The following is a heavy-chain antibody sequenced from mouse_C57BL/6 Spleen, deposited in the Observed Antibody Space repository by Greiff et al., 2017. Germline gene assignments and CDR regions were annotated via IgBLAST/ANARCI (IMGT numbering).Heavy chain of an antibody. CDR3: ARRGDSSFCCSMDY. CDR2: IYPKNGTT. J-gene: IGHJ4*01. V-gene: IGHV1-39*01. D-gene: IGHD1-1*01. CDR1: GYTFTDYN. Sequence: EVQLQQSGPELVKPGASVKISCKASGYTFTDYNMHWVKQSNGKSLEWIGVIYPKNGTTNYNQKFKGKATLTVDQSSSTAYMQLNRLTSEDSAVYYCARRGDSSFCCSMDYWGQGTSVTVSS.